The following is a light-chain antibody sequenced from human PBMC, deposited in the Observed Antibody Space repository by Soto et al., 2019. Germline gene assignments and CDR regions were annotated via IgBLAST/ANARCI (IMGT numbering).Light chain of an antibody. CDR3: HQRSSWPLT. CDR2: DAS. Sequence: EIVLTQSPATLSLSPGERATLSCRASQSVRSYLAWYQQKPGQAPRLLIYDASNRATGVPARFSGSGSGTDFTLTISSLEPEDFALYYCHQRSSWPLTFGGGTKVDI. J-gene: IGKJ4*01. V-gene: IGKV3-11*01. CDR1: QSVRSY.